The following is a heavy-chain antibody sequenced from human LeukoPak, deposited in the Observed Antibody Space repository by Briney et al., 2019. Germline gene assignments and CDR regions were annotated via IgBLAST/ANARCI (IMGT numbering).Heavy chain of an antibody. J-gene: IGHJ5*02. D-gene: IGHD3-3*01. V-gene: IGHV4-59*12. Sequence: SETLSLTCTVSGGSISSYYWSWIRQPPGKGLEWIGYIYNSGSTNYNPSLKSRVTISVDKSKNQFSLKLRSVTAADTAVYYCANLVLRSPWGQGTLVTVSS. CDR3: ANLVLRSP. CDR1: GGSISSYY. CDR2: IYNSGST.